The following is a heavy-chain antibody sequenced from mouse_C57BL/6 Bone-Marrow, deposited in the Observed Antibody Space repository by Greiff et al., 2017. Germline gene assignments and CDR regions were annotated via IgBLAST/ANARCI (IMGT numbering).Heavy chain of an antibody. CDR3: ARGRRVYYGYDEDY. CDR1: GYTFTSYG. J-gene: IGHJ2*01. V-gene: IGHV1-81*01. CDR2: IYPRSGNT. Sequence: VKLMESGAELARPGASVKLSCKASGYTFTSYGISWVKQRTGQGLEWIGEIYPRSGNTYYNEKFKGKATLTADKSSSTAYMELRSLTSEDSAVYFCARGRRVYYGYDEDYWGQGTTLTVSS. D-gene: IGHD2-2*01.